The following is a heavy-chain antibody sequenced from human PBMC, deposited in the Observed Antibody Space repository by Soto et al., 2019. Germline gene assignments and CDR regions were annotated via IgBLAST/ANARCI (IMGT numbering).Heavy chain of an antibody. J-gene: IGHJ3*02. V-gene: IGHV4-31*03. CDR3: ARARYVDYNYHDAFDI. D-gene: IGHD4-17*01. CDR1: GGSISSGGYY. CDR2: IYYSGST. Sequence: QVQLQEPGPGLVKPSQTLSLTCTVSGGSISSGGYYWSWIRQHPGKGLEWIGYIYYSGSTYYNPSLTSRVTISVYTSKNQFSLKLSSVTAADTAVYYCARARYVDYNYHDAFDILGQGTMVTVSS.